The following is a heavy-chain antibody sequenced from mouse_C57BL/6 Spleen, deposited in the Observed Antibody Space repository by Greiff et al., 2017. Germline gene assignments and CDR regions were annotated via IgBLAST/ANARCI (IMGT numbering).Heavy chain of an antibody. CDR3: AGPHYYGSIPFAY. CDR1: GYTFTDYY. Sequence: VQLQQSGAELVRPGASVKLSCKASGYTFTDYYINWVKQRPGQGLEWIARIYPGSGNTYYNEKFKGKATLTAEKSSSTAYMQLSSLTSEDSAVYFGAGPHYYGSIPFAYWGQGTLVTVSA. V-gene: IGHV1-76*01. CDR2: IYPGSGNT. J-gene: IGHJ3*01. D-gene: IGHD1-1*01.